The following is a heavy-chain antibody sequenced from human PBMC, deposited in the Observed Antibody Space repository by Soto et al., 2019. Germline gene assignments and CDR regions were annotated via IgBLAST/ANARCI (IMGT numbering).Heavy chain of an antibody. CDR2: ISYTGGDQ. CDR3: ARDGFLSRSGVYYDS. Sequence: GGSLRLSCAASGCTFSTYALDLVRQAPGKGLDWVAFISYTGGDQYYADSVKGRFTISRDNSKNTVSLQMTSLKAEDAAVYYCARDGFLSRSGVYYDSWGQGALVTVSS. V-gene: IGHV3-30*14. J-gene: IGHJ4*02. D-gene: IGHD6-19*01. CDR1: GCTFSTYA.